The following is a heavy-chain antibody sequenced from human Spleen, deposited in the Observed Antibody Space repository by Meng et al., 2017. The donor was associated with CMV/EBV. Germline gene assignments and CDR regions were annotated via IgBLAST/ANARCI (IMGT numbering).Heavy chain of an antibody. V-gene: IGHV4-30-4*01. CDR1: GGSVNSISNY. D-gene: IGHD3-10*01. CDR3: ARGGSSRFGELSLPFDP. J-gene: IGHJ5*02. Sequence: SETLSLTCSVSGGSVNSISNYWNWIRQPPGKGLEWIGYIYYSGRTNYNPSLKSRVTISVDTSKNQLSLKLSSVTAADTAVYYCARGGSSRFGELSLPFDPWGQGTLVTVSS. CDR2: IYYSGRT.